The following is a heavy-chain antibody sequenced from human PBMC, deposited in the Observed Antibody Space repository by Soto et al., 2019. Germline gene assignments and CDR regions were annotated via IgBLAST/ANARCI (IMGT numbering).Heavy chain of an antibody. Sequence: PGGSLRLSCAASGFTFSSYGMHWVRQAPGKGLEWVAVISYDGSNKYYADSVKGRFTISRDNSKNTLYLQMNRLRAEDTAVYYCAKVGCTNGVCYTLDYWGQGTLVTVSS. CDR1: GFTFSSYG. V-gene: IGHV3-30*18. CDR2: ISYDGSNK. D-gene: IGHD2-8*01. J-gene: IGHJ4*02. CDR3: AKVGCTNGVCYTLDY.